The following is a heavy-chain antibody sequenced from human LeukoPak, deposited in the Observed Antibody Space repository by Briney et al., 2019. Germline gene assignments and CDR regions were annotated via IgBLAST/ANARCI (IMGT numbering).Heavy chain of an antibody. CDR3: AARFCPWRGCSFFPHH. D-gene: IGHD3-3*01. J-gene: IGHJ5*02. Sequence: SETLSLTCTVSGDSISSSGYFWGWVRQPPGEALERFGNIHHSGSTYYNPSLKSRLTISVDTTKNQFFLQLTSVTAADTAVYYCAARFCPWRGCSFFPHHWGQGILVTVSS. CDR2: IHHSGST. V-gene: IGHV4-39*01. CDR1: GDSISSSGYF.